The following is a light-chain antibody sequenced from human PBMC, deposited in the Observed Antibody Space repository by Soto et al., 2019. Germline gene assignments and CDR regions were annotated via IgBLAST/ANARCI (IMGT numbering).Light chain of an antibody. CDR3: QQYANSHGT. J-gene: IGKJ1*01. CDR2: GSS. V-gene: IGKV3-20*01. Sequence: EIVLTQSPGTLSLSPGETAALSCRASRSLSDNHLAWYQQRPGQAPRLLIYGSSSRAAGIPDRFRGSGTGTDFTLTIRRLEPEDFGVYYCQQYANSHGTFGQGTKVEMK. CDR1: RSLSDNH.